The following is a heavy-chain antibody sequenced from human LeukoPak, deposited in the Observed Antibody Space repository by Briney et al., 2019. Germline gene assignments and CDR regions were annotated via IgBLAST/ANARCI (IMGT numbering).Heavy chain of an antibody. CDR3: ARDSAAAGQGVLDY. V-gene: IGHV3-33*01. CDR2: IWYDGSNK. J-gene: IGHJ4*02. D-gene: IGHD6-13*01. CDR1: GFTFSSYG. Sequence: PGGSLRLSCAASGFTFSSYGMHWVRQAPGKGLEWVAVIWYDGSNKYYADSVKGRFTISRDNSKNTLYLQMNSLRAEDTAVYYCARDSAAAGQGVLDYWGQGTLVTVSS.